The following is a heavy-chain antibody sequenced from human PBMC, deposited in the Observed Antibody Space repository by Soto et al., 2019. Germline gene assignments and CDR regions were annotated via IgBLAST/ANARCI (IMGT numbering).Heavy chain of an antibody. CDR3: ARDRTRLLWFGESSP. V-gene: IGHV1-18*01. D-gene: IGHD3-10*01. J-gene: IGHJ5*02. CDR1: GYTFTSYG. Sequence: ASVKVSCKASGYTFTSYGIIWVRQAPGQGLEWMGWISAYNGNTNYAQKLQGRVTMTTDTSTSTAYMELRSLRSDDTAVYYCARDRTRLLWFGESSPWGQGTLVTVS. CDR2: ISAYNGNT.